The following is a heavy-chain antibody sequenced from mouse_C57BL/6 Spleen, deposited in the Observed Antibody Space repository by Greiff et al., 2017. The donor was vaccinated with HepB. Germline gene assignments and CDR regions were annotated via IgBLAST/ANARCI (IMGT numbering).Heavy chain of an antibody. CDR3: ARSLYSNYAMDY. D-gene: IGHD2-5*01. V-gene: IGHV7-3*01. CDR1: GFTFTDYY. Sequence: EVQGVESGGGLVQPGGSLSLSCAASGFTFTDYYMSWVRQPPGKALEWLGFIRNKANGYTTEYSASVKGRFTIYRDNSQSILYLQMNALRAEDSATYYCARSLYSNYAMDYWGQGTSVTVSS. J-gene: IGHJ4*01. CDR2: IRNKANGYTT.